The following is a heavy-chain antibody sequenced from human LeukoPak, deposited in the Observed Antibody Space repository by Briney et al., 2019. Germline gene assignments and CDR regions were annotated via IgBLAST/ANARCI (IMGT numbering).Heavy chain of an antibody. CDR1: GGSFSGYY. V-gene: IGHV4-30-4*08. CDR2: IYYSGST. Sequence: PSETLSLTCAVYGGSFSGYYWSWIRQPPGKGLEWIGYIYYSGSTYYNPSLKSRVTISVDTSKNQFSLKLSSVTAADTAVYYCARVLRAVAGTWRDYWGQGTLVTVSS. CDR3: ARVLRAVAGTWRDY. D-gene: IGHD6-19*01. J-gene: IGHJ4*02.